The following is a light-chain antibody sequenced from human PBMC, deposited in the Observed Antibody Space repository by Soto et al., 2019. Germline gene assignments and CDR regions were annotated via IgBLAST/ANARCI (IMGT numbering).Light chain of an antibody. CDR3: HQRSNWPST. V-gene: IGKV3-11*01. CDR2: DAS. CDR1: LSVSGY. J-gene: IGKJ4*01. Sequence: EIVLKQSPANLSLSPGNRATLSCRASLSVSGYLAWYQQKPGQAPRLLIYDASNRATGIPARFSGSGSGTDFTLTITSLEPGDFAVYYCHQRSNWPSTFGGGTKVEI.